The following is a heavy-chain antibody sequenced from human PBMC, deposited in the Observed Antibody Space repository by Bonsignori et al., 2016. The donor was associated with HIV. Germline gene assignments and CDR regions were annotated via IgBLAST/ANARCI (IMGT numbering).Heavy chain of an antibody. J-gene: IGHJ4*02. CDR2: ISSSGSTI. CDR3: ARDFKQLDY. D-gene: IGHD6-13*01. Sequence: WIRQPPGKGLEWVSYISSSGSTIYYADSVKGRFTISRDNAKNSLYLQMNSLRAEDTAVYYCARDFKQLDYWGQGTLVTVSS. V-gene: IGHV3-11*01.